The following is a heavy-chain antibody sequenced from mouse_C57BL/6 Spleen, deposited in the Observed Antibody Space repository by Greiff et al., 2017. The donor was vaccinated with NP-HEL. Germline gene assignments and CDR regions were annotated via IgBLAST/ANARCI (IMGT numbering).Heavy chain of an antibody. J-gene: IGHJ3*01. CDR3: ARDDGYFFAY. CDR2: IYPGDGDT. V-gene: IGHV1-82*01. Sequence: QVQLQQSGPELVQPGASVKISCKASGYAFSSSWMNWVKQRPGKGLEWIGRIYPGDGDTNYNGKFKGKATLTADKSSSTAYMQLSSLTSEDSAVYFCARDDGYFFAYWGQGTLVTVSA. D-gene: IGHD2-3*01. CDR1: GYAFSSSW.